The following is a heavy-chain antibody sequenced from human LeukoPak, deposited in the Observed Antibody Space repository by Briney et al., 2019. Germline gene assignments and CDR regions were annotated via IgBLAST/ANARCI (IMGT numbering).Heavy chain of an antibody. CDR2: INSDGSST. V-gene: IGHV3-74*01. CDR1: GFTFSSHW. CDR3: AREYLGYFDWYNADDAFDI. J-gene: IGHJ3*02. D-gene: IGHD3-9*01. Sequence: GGSLRLSCAASGFTFSSHWMHWVRQAPGKGLVWVSRINSDGSSTSYADSVKGRFTISRDSAKNTLYLQMNSLRAEDTAVYYCAREYLGYFDWYNADDAFDIWGQGTMVTVSS.